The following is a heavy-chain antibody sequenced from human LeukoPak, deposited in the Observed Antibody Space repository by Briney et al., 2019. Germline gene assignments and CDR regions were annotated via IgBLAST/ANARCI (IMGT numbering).Heavy chain of an antibody. Sequence: PGGSPRLSCAASGFTFSSYAMSWVRQAPGKGLEWVSAISGSGGSTYYADSVKGRFTISRDNSKNTLYLQMNSLRAEDTAVYYCAKPPIYDFWSGYSYYFDYWGQGTLVTVSS. V-gene: IGHV3-23*01. CDR3: AKPPIYDFWSGYSYYFDY. D-gene: IGHD3-3*01. CDR1: GFTFSSYA. CDR2: ISGSGGST. J-gene: IGHJ4*02.